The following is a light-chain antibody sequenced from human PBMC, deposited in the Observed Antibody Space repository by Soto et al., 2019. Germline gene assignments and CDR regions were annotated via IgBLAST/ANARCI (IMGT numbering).Light chain of an antibody. CDR1: QSISRNY. CDR2: GAS. CDR3: QHYGSSPRV. Sequence: EIVLTQSPGTLSLSPGERATLSCRASQSISRNYLGWYQQNVCQAPRLLIYGASNRATGIPGRFSGRASGTDFTLTISRLEPEDFAVYYCQHYGSSPRVFGGGTKVEIK. J-gene: IGKJ4*01. V-gene: IGKV3-20*01.